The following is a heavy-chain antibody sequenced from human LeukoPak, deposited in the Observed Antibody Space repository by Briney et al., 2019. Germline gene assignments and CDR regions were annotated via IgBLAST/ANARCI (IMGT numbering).Heavy chain of an antibody. J-gene: IGHJ4*02. V-gene: IGHV3-23*01. CDR1: GFTFSSYA. CDR3: AKDPHFWSGSLDY. D-gene: IGHD3-3*02. Sequence: PGASLRLSCAASGFTFSSYAMSWVRQAPGKGLEWVSAISGSGGSTYYADSVKGRFTISRDNSKNTLYLQMNSLRAEDTAVYYCAKDPHFWSGSLDYWGQGTLVTVSS. CDR2: ISGSGGST.